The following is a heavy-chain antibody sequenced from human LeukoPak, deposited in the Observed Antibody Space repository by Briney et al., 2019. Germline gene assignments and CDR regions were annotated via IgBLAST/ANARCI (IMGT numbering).Heavy chain of an antibody. J-gene: IGHJ2*01. CDR2: INHSGST. D-gene: IGHD3-10*01. V-gene: IGHV4-34*01. CDR3: ASEGDYYGSGSHYWYFDL. CDR1: GGSFSGYY. Sequence: ASETLSLTCAVYGGSFSGYYWSWIRQPPGKGLEWIGEINHSGSTNYNPSLKSRVTISVDTSKNQFSLKLSSVTAAGTAVYYCASEGDYYGSGSHYWYFDLWGRGTLVTVSS.